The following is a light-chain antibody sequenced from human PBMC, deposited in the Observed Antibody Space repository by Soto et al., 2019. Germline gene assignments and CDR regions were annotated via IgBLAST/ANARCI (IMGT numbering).Light chain of an antibody. CDR2: DAS. J-gene: IGKJ4*01. V-gene: IGKV3-11*01. Sequence: EIVLTQSPATLSLSPGERATLSCRASQSLSNFLAWYQQKPGQAPRLLIYDASNRATGIPARFSGSGSGTDFPFTISSLEPQEFAVYYCQQRSDWSLTYSGENKVEI. CDR3: QQRSDWSLT. CDR1: QSLSNF.